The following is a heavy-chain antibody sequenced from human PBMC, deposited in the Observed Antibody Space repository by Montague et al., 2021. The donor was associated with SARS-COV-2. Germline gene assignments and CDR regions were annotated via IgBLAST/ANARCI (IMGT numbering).Heavy chain of an antibody. CDR3: AGKVLTVPADY. J-gene: IGHJ4*02. CDR2: ISYGGIA. Sequence: SEILSLTCAVSGVSITSTNWWSLVRQPPGKGLEWIGEISYGGIATYNPSLKGRATISMDRSRNLFSLKLGSVTAADTAIYYCAGKVLTVPADYWGQGTLVTVS. V-gene: IGHV4-4*02. D-gene: IGHD4-11*01. CDR1: GVSITSTNW.